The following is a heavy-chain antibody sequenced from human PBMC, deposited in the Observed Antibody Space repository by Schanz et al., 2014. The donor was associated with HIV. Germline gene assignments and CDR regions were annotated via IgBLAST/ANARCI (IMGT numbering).Heavy chain of an antibody. Sequence: EVQLVESGGGLVKPGGSLRLSCAASGFTLSSYTMTWVRQAPGKGLEWVSSISTSGYIYYADSVKGRFSISRDSAKNALYLQMNSLRVEDTAVYYCARSRSGYLTPFDYWGQGTLVTVSS. CDR1: GFTLSSYT. CDR3: ARSRSGYLTPFDY. D-gene: IGHD5-12*01. CDR2: ISTSGYI. V-gene: IGHV3-21*01. J-gene: IGHJ4*02.